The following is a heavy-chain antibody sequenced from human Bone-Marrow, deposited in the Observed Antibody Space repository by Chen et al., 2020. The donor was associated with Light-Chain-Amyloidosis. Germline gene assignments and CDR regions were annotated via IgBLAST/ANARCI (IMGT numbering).Heavy chain of an antibody. CDR3: ARRRDGYNFDY. V-gene: IGHV5-51*01. J-gene: IGHJ4*02. Sequence: EVQLEQSGPEVKKPGESLKISCKGSGYTFPNYWIGWVRQMPGKGLEWMGVIYPEYSDARYSPSFEGQVTISADKSITTAYLQWRSLKASDTAMYYCARRRDGYNFDYWGQGTLVTVSS. D-gene: IGHD5-12*01. CDR1: GYTFPNYW. CDR2: IYPEYSDA.